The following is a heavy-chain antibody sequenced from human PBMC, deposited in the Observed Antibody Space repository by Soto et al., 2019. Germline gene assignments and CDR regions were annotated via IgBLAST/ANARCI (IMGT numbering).Heavy chain of an antibody. V-gene: IGHV3-53*01. D-gene: IGHD7-27*01. Sequence: VGSLGLSCAASGLSVSNHYMNWVRQTPGKGLQWVSVIYDGGGTYYADAVKGRFTTSRDYSKNTVYLQMNRLRAEDPAVYYCELVNWGYFLSVEWCQGSRVTV. CDR1: GLSVSNHY. J-gene: IGHJ4*02. CDR2: IYDGGGT. CDR3: ELVNWGYFLSVE.